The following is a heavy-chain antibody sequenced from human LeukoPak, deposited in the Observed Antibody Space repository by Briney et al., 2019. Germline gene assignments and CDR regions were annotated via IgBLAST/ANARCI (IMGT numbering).Heavy chain of an antibody. V-gene: IGHV4-59*01. CDR2: FYSSGNT. CDR1: GGSISTYY. J-gene: IGHJ4*02. D-gene: IGHD1-26*01. CDR3: ARLRWQLVGPYFDY. Sequence: PSETLSLTCSFSGGSISTYYWSWIRQSPGKGLEWIGHFYSSGNTDYNSSLKSRVTISVDTSKSQFSLRLSSVTATDTAVYYCARLRWQLVGPYFDYWGLGILVTVSS.